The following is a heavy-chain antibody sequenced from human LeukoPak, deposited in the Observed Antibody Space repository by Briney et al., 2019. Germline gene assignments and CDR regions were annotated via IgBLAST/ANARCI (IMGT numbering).Heavy chain of an antibody. Sequence: GGSLRLSCAASGFTFSSYSMNWVRQAPGKGLEWVSYISSSSGTIYHADSVKGRFTISRDNAKNSLYLQMNSLRVEDTAVYYCARVTTAAGYWGQGTLVTVSS. CDR3: ARVTTAAGY. CDR2: ISSSSGTI. J-gene: IGHJ4*02. V-gene: IGHV3-48*01. D-gene: IGHD6-13*01. CDR1: GFTFSSYS.